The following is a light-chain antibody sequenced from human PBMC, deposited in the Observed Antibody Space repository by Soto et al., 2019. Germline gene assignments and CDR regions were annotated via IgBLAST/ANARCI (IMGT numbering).Light chain of an antibody. V-gene: IGKV3-20*01. CDR2: DSS. J-gene: IGKJ1*01. CDR3: QQYYVSPQT. CDR1: RGLSDTN. Sequence: EIVLTQSPGTLSLSPGEAATLSCRASRGLSDTNLAWYQQKPGQAPSLLLYDSSRRAPGVPHRFSGSGSGTDFTLTISSVEPDDFAVYYCQQYYVSPQTFGRGSRVEMK.